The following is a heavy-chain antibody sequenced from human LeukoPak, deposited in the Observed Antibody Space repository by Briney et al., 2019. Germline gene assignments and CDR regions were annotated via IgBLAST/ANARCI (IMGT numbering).Heavy chain of an antibody. J-gene: IGHJ6*03. CDR2: IKQDGSEK. Sequence: GGSLRLSCAASGFIFSNYGIHWVRQAPGKGLEWVANIKQDGSEKYYVDSVKGRFTISRDNAKNSLYLQMNSLRAEDTAVYYCARGLVPAANDYYYMDVWGKGTTVTVSS. CDR3: ARGLVPAANDYYYMDV. V-gene: IGHV3-7*01. D-gene: IGHD2-2*01. CDR1: GFIFSNYG.